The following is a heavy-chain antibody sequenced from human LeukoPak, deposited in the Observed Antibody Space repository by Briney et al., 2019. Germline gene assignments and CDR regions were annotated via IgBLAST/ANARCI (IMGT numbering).Heavy chain of an antibody. D-gene: IGHD3-10*01. J-gene: IGHJ5*02. CDR3: ARDRRGSGSYPFDP. V-gene: IGHV4-38-2*02. Sequence: SETLSLTCTVSGYSISSGYYWGWIRQPPGKGLEWIGSMYRSGSTYYNPSLKSRVTISVDTSKNQVSLKLSSVNAADTAVYYCARDRRGSGSYPFDPWGQGTLVTVSS. CDR1: GYSISSGYY. CDR2: MYRSGST.